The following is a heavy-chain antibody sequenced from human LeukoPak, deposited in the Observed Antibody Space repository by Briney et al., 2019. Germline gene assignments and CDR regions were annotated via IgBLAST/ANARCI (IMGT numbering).Heavy chain of an antibody. J-gene: IGHJ4*02. CDR3: AKAKRFSGTKTPDY. Sequence: RGGSLRLSCAASGFTFTSYALSWVRQAPGKGLGWVSVISGSGRSTDYADSVKGRFTISRDNSKNTLYLQMNSLRAEDTAVYYCAKAKRFSGTKTPDYWGQGTLVTVSS. V-gene: IGHV3-23*01. D-gene: IGHD1-26*01. CDR2: ISGSGRST. CDR1: GFTFTSYA.